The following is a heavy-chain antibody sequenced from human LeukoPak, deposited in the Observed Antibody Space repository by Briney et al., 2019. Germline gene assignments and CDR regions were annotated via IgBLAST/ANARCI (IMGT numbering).Heavy chain of an antibody. CDR1: GFSFISYG. CDR2: ISGSGGTT. Sequence: PGGPLRLSCAASGFSFISYGMSWVRQAPGKGLEWVSAISGSGGTTYYADSVRGRFIISRDNSKSTLYFQMNSLRGEDTAIYYCAKRSPYNSSSYYLDFWGQETLVTVSS. J-gene: IGHJ4*02. D-gene: IGHD6-6*01. V-gene: IGHV3-23*01. CDR3: AKRSPYNSSSYYLDF.